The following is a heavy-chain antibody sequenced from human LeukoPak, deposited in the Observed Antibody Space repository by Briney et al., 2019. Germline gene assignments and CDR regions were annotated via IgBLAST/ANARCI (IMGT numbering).Heavy chain of an antibody. CDR2: SSYSGSA. CDR3: ARYYCASSRCPGVDY. J-gene: IGHJ4*02. D-gene: IGHD2-2*01. V-gene: IGHV4-31*03. CDR1: GASITSGAYY. Sequence: SETLSLTCTVSGASITSGAYYWTWIRLHPGEGLEWIGYSSYSGSAYYNPSLKSRVTISVDTSKSQFSLKLSSVTAADTAVYYCARYYCASSRCPGVDYWGQGTLVTVSS.